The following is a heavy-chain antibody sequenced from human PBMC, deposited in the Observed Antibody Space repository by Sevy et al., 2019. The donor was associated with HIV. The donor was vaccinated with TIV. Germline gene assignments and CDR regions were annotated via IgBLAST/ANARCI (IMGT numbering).Heavy chain of an antibody. CDR3: ARDSPGYGAYDY. V-gene: IGHV3-7*01. D-gene: IGHD5-18*01. CDR1: GFTFSGYW. Sequence: GSLRLSCAASGFTFSGYWMTWVRQAPGKGLEWVANIKEDGSAEYYVDSVKSRFTISRDNAKNSLFLQLNSLRVEDTAMYYCARDSPGYGAYDYLGQGTLVTVSS. CDR2: IKEDGSAE. J-gene: IGHJ4*02.